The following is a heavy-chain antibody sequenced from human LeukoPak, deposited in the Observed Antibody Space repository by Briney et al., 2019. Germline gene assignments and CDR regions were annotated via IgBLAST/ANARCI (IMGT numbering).Heavy chain of an antibody. CDR1: GDSISSSSYY. CDR3: ARHYFYGSGTYRPFDY. V-gene: IGHV4-39*01. J-gene: IGHJ4*02. D-gene: IGHD3-10*01. CDR2: IYYSGST. Sequence: NTSETLSLTCTVSGDSISSSSYYWGWIRQPPGKGLEWIGSIYYSGSTYYNPSLKSRVTISVDTSKNQCSLKLSSVTAADTAVYYCARHYFYGSGTYRPFDYWGQGTLVTVSS.